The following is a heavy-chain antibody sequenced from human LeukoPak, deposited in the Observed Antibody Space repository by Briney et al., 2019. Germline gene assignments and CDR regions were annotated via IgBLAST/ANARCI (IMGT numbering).Heavy chain of an antibody. Sequence: AGSLRISCAASGFTFSDYWMNWVRQHAGKGLEWVASKNQIGSEKYYVDSVRGRFTISRDNAKNSLFLQINSLRAEDTAVYYSTRDGVAAGLYFDYWGQGTLVTVSS. CDR3: TRDGVAAGLYFDY. CDR1: GFTFSDYW. J-gene: IGHJ4*02. V-gene: IGHV3-7*03. D-gene: IGHD6-13*01. CDR2: KNQIGSEK.